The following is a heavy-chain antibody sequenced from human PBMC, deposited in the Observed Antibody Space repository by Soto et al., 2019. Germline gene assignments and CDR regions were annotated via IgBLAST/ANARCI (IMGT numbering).Heavy chain of an antibody. J-gene: IGHJ3*02. CDR1: GFTFNTYS. D-gene: IGHD3-22*01. CDR2: IWYDGTQK. Sequence: PGGSLRLSCEASGFTFNTYSMHWVRQPPGKGLEWLAAIWYDGTQKYYADSVKGRFTISRDNSKNTLYLQMNSLRAEDTAVYYCAKGLDYYDSSGYRPDAFDIWGQGTMVTVSS. CDR3: AKGLDYYDSSGYRPDAFDI. V-gene: IGHV3-33*06.